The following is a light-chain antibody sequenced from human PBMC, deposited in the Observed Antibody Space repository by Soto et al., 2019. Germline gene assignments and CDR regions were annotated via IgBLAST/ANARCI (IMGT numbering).Light chain of an antibody. V-gene: IGKV3-11*01. CDR1: QSISNY. CDR2: DGS. J-gene: IGKJ4*01. CDR3: QQSSNWPPLT. Sequence: EIVLTQSPATLSLSPGERATLSCRASQSISNYLVWYQQKPGQAPRLLIYDGSNRATGIPARFSGSGSGTDFTLTISSLEPEDFAIYYCQQSSNWPPLTFGGGTKVEIK.